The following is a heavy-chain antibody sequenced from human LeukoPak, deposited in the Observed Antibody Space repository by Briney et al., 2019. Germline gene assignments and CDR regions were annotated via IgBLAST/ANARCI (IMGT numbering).Heavy chain of an antibody. Sequence: PGRSLRLSCAASGFTFDDYAMHWVRQAPGKGLEWVSGISWNSGSIGYVDSVKGRFTISRDNAKNSLYLQMNSLRAEDTAVYYCGRDPPLDWGQGTLVTVSS. CDR3: GRDPPLD. CDR2: ISWNSGSI. J-gene: IGHJ4*02. V-gene: IGHV3-9*01. CDR1: GFTFDDYA.